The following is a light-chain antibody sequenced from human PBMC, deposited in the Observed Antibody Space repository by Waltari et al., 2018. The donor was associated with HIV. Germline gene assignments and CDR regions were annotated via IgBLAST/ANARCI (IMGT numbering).Light chain of an antibody. CDR3: QQNYNMPPT. J-gene: IGKJ1*01. CDR1: ENIRDY. V-gene: IGKV1-39*01. Sequence: DIQMTQSPSSLSASVGDRVTITCRASENIRDYVNWYQQRPGKAPKLLMYSASSLLRGVPSRFSGSGSGTDFTLTITNLQPEDFATYSCQQNYNMPPTLGQGTRLEV. CDR2: SAS.